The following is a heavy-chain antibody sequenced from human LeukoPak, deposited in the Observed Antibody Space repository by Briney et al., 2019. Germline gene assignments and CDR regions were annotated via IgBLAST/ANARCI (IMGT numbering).Heavy chain of an antibody. D-gene: IGHD3-9*01. Sequence: SETLSLTCTVSGGSISSYYWSWIRQPPGKGLEWIGYIYYSGSTNYNPSLKSRVTISVDTSKNQFSLKLSSVTAADTAVYYCARLLLYDILTGYPSGRWFDPWGQGTLDTVSS. CDR3: ARLLLYDILTGYPSGRWFDP. J-gene: IGHJ5*02. V-gene: IGHV4-59*08. CDR1: GGSISSYY. CDR2: IYYSGST.